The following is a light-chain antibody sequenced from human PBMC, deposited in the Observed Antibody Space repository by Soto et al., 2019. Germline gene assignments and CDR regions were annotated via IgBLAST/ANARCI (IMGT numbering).Light chain of an antibody. J-gene: IGKJ1*01. V-gene: IGKV1-9*01. Sequence: DIQLTQSPSVLSASVGDRVTITCRASQGINSYLAWYQQKPGKVPKLLIYAASTLHSGVPSRFSGSGSGTEFTLTISSLQPEDFATYYCQQLNSYPRTFGQGTMVEIK. CDR3: QQLNSYPRT. CDR1: QGINSY. CDR2: AAS.